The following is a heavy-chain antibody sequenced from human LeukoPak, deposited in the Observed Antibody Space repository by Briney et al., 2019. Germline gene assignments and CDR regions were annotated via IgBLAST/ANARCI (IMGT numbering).Heavy chain of an antibody. CDR2: IYYSGST. CDR1: GGSISSGGYY. CDR3: ARVNDSSGYYASDI. V-gene: IGHV4-31*03. D-gene: IGHD3-22*01. J-gene: IGHJ3*02. Sequence: SETLSLTCTVSGGSISSGGYYWSWIRQHPGKGLEWIGYIYYSGSTYYSPSLKSRVTISVDTSKNQFSLKLSSVTAADTAVYYCARVNDSSGYYASDIWGQGTMVAVSS.